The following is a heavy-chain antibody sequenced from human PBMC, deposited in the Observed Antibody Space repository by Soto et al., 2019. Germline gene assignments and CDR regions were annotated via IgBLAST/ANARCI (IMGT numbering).Heavy chain of an antibody. V-gene: IGHV1-69*02. J-gene: IGHJ4*02. D-gene: IGHD2-2*02. CDR3: AMEYCSSTSCYRDY. CDR1: GGTFSSYT. CDR2: IIPILGIA. Sequence: QVQLVQSGAEVKKPGSSVKVSCKASGGTFSSYTISWMRQAPGQGLEWMGRIIPILGIANYAQKFQARVTITADKSTSSAYMALSSLRSEDTAVYYCAMEYCSSTSCYRDYWGQGTLVTVSS.